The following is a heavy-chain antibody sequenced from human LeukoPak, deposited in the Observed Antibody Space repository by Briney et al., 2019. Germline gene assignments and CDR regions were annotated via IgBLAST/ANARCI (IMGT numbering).Heavy chain of an antibody. CDR1: GDTFNDYA. CDR2: ISGDGGST. J-gene: IGHJ4*02. CDR3: AKESGKFDY. Sequence: GGSLRLSCTASGDTFNDYAMHWVRQAPGQGLQWVSLISGDGGSTFYADSVRGRFSISRDNSKNSLYLQMNSLRSEDTAMYYCAKESGKFDYWGQGTLVAVSS. V-gene: IGHV3-43*02.